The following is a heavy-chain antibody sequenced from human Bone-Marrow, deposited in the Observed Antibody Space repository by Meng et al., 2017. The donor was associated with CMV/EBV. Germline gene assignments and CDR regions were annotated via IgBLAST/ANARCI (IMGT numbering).Heavy chain of an antibody. V-gene: IGHV3-23*01. CDR1: GGSFSAYY. J-gene: IGHJ5*02. CDR3: AGDVPGDDWFDP. Sequence: CAVYGGSFSAYYWSWIRQAPGKGLEWVSGISGSGGRRDYADSVKGRFTISRDNSKNTLYLQMSSLRVEDTAVYYCAGDVPGDDWFDPWGQGTLVTVSS. D-gene: IGHD3-10*01. CDR2: ISGSGGRR.